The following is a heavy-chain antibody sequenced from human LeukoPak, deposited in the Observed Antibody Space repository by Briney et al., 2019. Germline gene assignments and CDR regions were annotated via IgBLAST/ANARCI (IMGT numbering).Heavy chain of an antibody. Sequence: GGSLRLSCAASGFTFSSYWMPWVRQAPGKGLVWVARMNSDGSTTTYADSVRGRFTISRDNAKNTLYLQMNSLRDEDTAVYYCARGPWGPGAFDIWGQGTMVTVSS. CDR1: GFTFSSYW. CDR2: MNSDGSTT. CDR3: ARGPWGPGAFDI. J-gene: IGHJ3*02. D-gene: IGHD7-27*01. V-gene: IGHV3-74*01.